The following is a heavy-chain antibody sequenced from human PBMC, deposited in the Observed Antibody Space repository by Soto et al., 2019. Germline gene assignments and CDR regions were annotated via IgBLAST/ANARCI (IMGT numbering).Heavy chain of an antibody. D-gene: IGHD2-2*01. V-gene: IGHV1-2*04. J-gene: IGHJ3*02. CDR3: ARSPIVVVPAASDAFEI. CDR1: GYTFTGYY. Sequence: ASVKVSCKASGYTFTGYYMHWVRQAPGQGLEWMGWINPNSGGTNYAQKFQGWVTMTRDTSISTAYMELSRLRSDDTAVYYCARSPIVVVPAASDAFEIWGQGTMVTVSS. CDR2: INPNSGGT.